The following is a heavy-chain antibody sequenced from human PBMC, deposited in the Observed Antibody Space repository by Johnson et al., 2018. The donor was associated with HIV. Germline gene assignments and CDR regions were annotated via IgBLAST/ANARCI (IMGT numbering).Heavy chain of an antibody. J-gene: IGHJ3*02. CDR2: ISYDGNNK. V-gene: IGHV3-30*04. CDR3: AKVAVATAAGGVALDI. CDR1: GFTFSSYA. Sequence: QVQLVESGGGVVQPGRSLRLSCAASGFTFSSYAMHWVRQAPGKGLEWVAVISYDGNNKHYSDSVKGRFTISRDNSNNILYLQMNSLRVEDTAVYYCAKVAVATAAGGVALDIWGPGTMVTVS. D-gene: IGHD6-13*01.